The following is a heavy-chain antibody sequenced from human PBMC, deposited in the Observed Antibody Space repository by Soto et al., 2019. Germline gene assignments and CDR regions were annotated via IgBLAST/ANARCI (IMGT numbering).Heavy chain of an antibody. CDR3: ARAPILGYCSGGSCYSTAMGREFDY. D-gene: IGHD2-15*01. Sequence: QVQLVQSGAEVKKPGASVKVSCKASGYTFTGYYMHWVRQAPGQGLEWMGWINPNSGGTNYAQKFQGWVTMTRDTSISTGYMELSRLRSDDTAVYYCARAPILGYCSGGSCYSTAMGREFDYWGQGTLVTVSS. J-gene: IGHJ4*02. CDR1: GYTFTGYY. V-gene: IGHV1-2*04. CDR2: INPNSGGT.